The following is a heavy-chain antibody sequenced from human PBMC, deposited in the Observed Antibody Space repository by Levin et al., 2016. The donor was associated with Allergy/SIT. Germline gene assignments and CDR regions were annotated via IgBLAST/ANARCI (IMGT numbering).Heavy chain of an antibody. D-gene: IGHD3-10*01. J-gene: IGHJ6*02. CDR2: INNSGGII. V-gene: IGHV3-48*03. CDR3: ARGKGRGITMLRGAPNPNSLVSYYGMDV. Sequence: GESLKISCAASGFTFSRYEMNWVRQAPGKGLEWISYINNSGGIISYADSVKGRFTISRDNTNNSLYLHMNSLRVEDTAVYYCARGKGRGITMLRGAPNPNSLVSYYGMDVWGQGTTVTVSS. CDR1: GFTFSRYE.